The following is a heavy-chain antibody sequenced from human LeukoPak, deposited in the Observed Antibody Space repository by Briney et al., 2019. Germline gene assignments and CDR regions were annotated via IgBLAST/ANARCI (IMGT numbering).Heavy chain of an antibody. D-gene: IGHD3-3*01. Sequence: SETLSLTCTVSGYSISSGYYWGWIRQPPGKGLEWIGSIYHSGSTYYNPSLKSRVTISVDTSKNQFSLKLSSVTAADTAVYYCARVWIRECAWFDPWGQGTLVTVSS. CDR1: GYSISSGYY. CDR2: IYHSGST. CDR3: ARVWIRECAWFDP. V-gene: IGHV4-38-2*02. J-gene: IGHJ5*02.